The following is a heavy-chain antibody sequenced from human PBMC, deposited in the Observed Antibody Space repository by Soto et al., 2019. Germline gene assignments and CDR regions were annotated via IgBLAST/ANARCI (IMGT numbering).Heavy chain of an antibody. CDR2: IIPIVETP. J-gene: IGHJ5*02. V-gene: IGHV1-69*13. Sequence: ASVKVSCKASGGTFNSYDINWVRQAPGQGLEWMGGIIPIVETPKYAQKFQGRVTITADESTNTVYMELSSLRSDDTAMYYCARLSRPNYYDTSGFFKDNWFDPWGQGTLVTVSS. D-gene: IGHD3-22*01. CDR3: ARLSRPNYYDTSGFFKDNWFDP. CDR1: GGTFNSYD.